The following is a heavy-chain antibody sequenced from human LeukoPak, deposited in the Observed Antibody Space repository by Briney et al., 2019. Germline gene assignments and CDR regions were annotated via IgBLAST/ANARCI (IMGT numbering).Heavy chain of an antibody. CDR1: GFSFNNYA. CDR3: ATDRGWRTSGYYLYYFEY. D-gene: IGHD3-3*01. CDR2: IKHDGSEK. V-gene: IGHV3-7*01. Sequence: GGSLRLSCSASGFSFNNYAMSWVRQAPGKGLEWVASIKHDGSEKYYVDSVRGRFTISRDNTMNSLYLQMSSLRAEDTAVYYCATDRGWRTSGYYLYYFEYWGQGTLVTYSS. J-gene: IGHJ4*02.